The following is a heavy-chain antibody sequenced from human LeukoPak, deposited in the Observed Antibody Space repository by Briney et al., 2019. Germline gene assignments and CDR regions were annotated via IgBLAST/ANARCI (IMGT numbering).Heavy chain of an antibody. J-gene: IGHJ4*02. CDR3: AKIRGYSYGDFDY. D-gene: IGHD5-18*01. Sequence: GGSLRLSCAASGFTFSNYWMSWVRQAPGKGLEWVVNIKQDGSEKYYVDSVKGRFTISRDNSKNTLYLQMNSLRAEDTAVYYCAKIRGYSYGDFDYWGQGTLVTVSS. V-gene: IGHV3-7*03. CDR2: IKQDGSEK. CDR1: GFTFSNYW.